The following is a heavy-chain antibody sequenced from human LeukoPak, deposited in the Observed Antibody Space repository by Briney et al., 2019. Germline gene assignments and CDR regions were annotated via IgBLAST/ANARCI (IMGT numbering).Heavy chain of an antibody. J-gene: IGHJ3*02. V-gene: IGHV5-51*01. CDR2: IYPGDSDT. D-gene: IGHD6-19*01. CDR1: GYSFTSYW. CDR3: ARLRFIAVAGYDAFDI. Sequence: NPGESLKISCKGSGYSFTSYWIGWVRQMPGKGLEWMGIIYPGDSDTRYSPSFQGQVTISADKSISTAYLQWSSLKASDTAMYYCARLRFIAVAGYDAFDIWGQGTMVTVSS.